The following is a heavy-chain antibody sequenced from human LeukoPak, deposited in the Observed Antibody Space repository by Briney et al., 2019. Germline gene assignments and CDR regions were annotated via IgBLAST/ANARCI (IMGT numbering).Heavy chain of an antibody. CDR2: ISYDGSNK. D-gene: IGHD3-9*01. Sequence: GGSLRLSCAAYGFTFSSYAMHWGRQAPGKGLEWVAVISYDGSNKYYADSVKGRFTISRDNSKNTLYLQMNSLRAEDTAVYYCARGLRYFDWLGDAFDIWGQGTMVTVSS. V-gene: IGHV3-30*04. J-gene: IGHJ3*02. CDR3: ARGLRYFDWLGDAFDI. CDR1: GFTFSSYA.